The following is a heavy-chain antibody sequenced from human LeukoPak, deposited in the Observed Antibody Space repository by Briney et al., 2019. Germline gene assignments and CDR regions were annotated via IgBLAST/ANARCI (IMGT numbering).Heavy chain of an antibody. V-gene: IGHV3-11*06. Sequence: KPGGSLRLSCAASGFTFSDYYMSWIRQAPGKGLEWVSYISGSSSYTNYADSVKGRFTISRDNAKNSLYLQMNSLRAEDTAVYYCARDYYDSSGLFYFDYWGQGTLVTVSS. CDR2: ISGSSSYT. CDR3: ARDYYDSSGLFYFDY. D-gene: IGHD3-22*01. CDR1: GFTFSDYY. J-gene: IGHJ4*02.